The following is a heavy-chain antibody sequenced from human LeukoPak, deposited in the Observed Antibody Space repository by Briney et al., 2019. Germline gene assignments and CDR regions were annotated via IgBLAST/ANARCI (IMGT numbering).Heavy chain of an antibody. J-gene: IGHJ1*01. D-gene: IGHD1-26*01. V-gene: IGHV1-18*01. CDR3: ARDRVPSGSSEAQH. Sequence: ASVKVSCKASGYTFTIYGISWVRQAPGQGLEWMGWISAYNGNTNYAQKLQGRVTMTTDTSTSTAYLELRSLRSDDTAVYYCARDRVPSGSSEAQHWGQGTLVTVSS. CDR1: GYTFTIYG. CDR2: ISAYNGNT.